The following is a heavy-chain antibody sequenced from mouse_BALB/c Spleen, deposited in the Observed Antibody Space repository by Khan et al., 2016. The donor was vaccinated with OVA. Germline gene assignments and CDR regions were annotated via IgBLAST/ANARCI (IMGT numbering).Heavy chain of an antibody. CDR2: IWAGGST. CDR3: ARFYGNYGWYFDA. Sequence: VELVESGPAMVAPSQSLSITCTVSGFSLTGYGVHWVRQPPGKGLEWLGVIWAGGSTNYNSALMSRLSISKDNSKSQVFLKMNSLQTDDSAIYYCARFYGNYGWYFDAWGAGTTVTVSS. V-gene: IGHV2-9*02. J-gene: IGHJ1*01. D-gene: IGHD2-1*01. CDR1: GFSLTGYG.